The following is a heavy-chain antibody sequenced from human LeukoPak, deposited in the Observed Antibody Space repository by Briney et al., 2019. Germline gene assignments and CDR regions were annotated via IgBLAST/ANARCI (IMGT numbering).Heavy chain of an antibody. D-gene: IGHD1-26*01. J-gene: IGHJ4*02. CDR3: AREILGLSGSWDY. V-gene: IGHV3-53*01. CDR2: IYSGGRT. CDR1: GFTFSSYE. Sequence: GGSLRLSCAASGFTFSSYEMSWVRQAPGKGLEWVSVIYSGGRTYYADSVKGRFTISRDNSKNTLYLQMNNLRAEDTAVYYCAREILGLSGSWDYWGQGTLVTVSS.